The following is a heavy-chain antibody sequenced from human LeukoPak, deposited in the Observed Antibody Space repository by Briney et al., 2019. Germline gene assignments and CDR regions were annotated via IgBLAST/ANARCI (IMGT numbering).Heavy chain of an antibody. V-gene: IGHV4-39*07. CDR3: ARGSIGTASPYYYGSGSYTYFDY. CDR2: ICSSGSA. J-gene: IGHJ4*02. CDR1: GGSISNRNYH. Sequence: SETLSLTCTVSGGSISNRNYHWGWIRQPPGKGLEWIGSICSSGSAYYNPSLKSRVTISVDTSKNQFSLKLSSVTAADTAVYYCARGSIGTASPYYYGSGSYTYFDYWGQGTLVTVSS. D-gene: IGHD3-10*01.